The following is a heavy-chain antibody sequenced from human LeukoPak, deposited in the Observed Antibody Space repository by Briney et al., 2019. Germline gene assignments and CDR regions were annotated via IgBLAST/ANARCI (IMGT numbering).Heavy chain of an antibody. CDR2: IYYSGST. V-gene: IGHV4-59*01. CDR3: ARSVTTDFHH. CDR1: GGSISSYY. J-gene: IGHJ1*01. D-gene: IGHD4-17*01. Sequence: KASETLSLTCTVSGGSISSYYWSWIRQPPGKGLEWIGYIYYSGSTNYNPSLKSRVTISVDTSKNQFSLKLSSVTAADTAVYYCARSVTTDFHHWGQGTLVTVSS.